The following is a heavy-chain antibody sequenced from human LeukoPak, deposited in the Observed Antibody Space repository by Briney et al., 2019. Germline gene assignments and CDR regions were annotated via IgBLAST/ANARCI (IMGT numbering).Heavy chain of an antibody. CDR2: VSSHGNDG. V-gene: IGHV3-30*01. CDR1: EFTFSHFA. J-gene: IGHJ5*02. CDR3: ARDVPPGPWS. D-gene: IGHD2-8*02. Sequence: TGGSLRLSCAVSEFTFSHFAMHWVRQAPGKGLEWVAVVSSHGNDGYYADSVKGRFTISRHNSKNTLYLQMNSLRAEDTAVYYCARDVPPGPWSWGQETLVTVSS.